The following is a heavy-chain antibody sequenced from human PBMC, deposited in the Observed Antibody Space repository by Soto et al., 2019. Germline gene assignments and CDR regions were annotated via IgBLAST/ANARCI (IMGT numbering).Heavy chain of an antibody. CDR1: GITFSNYN. CDR3: ASSGSYRLDY. CDR2: ISSSSSSK. Sequence: LRLSCAASGITFSNYNMNWVRQAPGKGLEWVSYISSSSSSKYYADSVKGRFTISRDNGENSLYLQINSLRDEDTAVYYCASSGSYRLDYWGQGTLVTVSS. D-gene: IGHD1-26*01. V-gene: IGHV3-48*02. J-gene: IGHJ4*02.